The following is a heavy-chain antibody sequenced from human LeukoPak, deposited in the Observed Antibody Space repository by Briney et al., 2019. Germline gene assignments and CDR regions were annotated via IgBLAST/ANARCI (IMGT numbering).Heavy chain of an antibody. CDR3: ARADSGSYYFDY. CDR1: GFTFSSYS. J-gene: IGHJ4*02. D-gene: IGHD1-26*01. CDR2: ISSSSSYI. V-gene: IGHV3-21*01. Sequence: GGSLRPSCAASGFTFSSYSMNWVRQAPGKGLEWVSSISSSSSYIYYADSVKGRSTISRDNAKNSLYLQMNSLRAEDTAVYYCARADSGSYYFDYWGQGTLVTVSS.